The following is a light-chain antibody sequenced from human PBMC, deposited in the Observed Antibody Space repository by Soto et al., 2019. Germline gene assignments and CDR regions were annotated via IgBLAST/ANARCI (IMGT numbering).Light chain of an antibody. CDR1: QSISSH. V-gene: IGKV1-39*01. CDR3: QQSYSTLFT. Sequence: DIQMTQSPSSLSASVGDKITITCQASQSISSHLNWYQQKPGKAPKLLIYAASSLQSGVPSRFSGSGSGTDFSLTISSLQPDDFATYYCQQSYSTLFTFGPGTKVDVK. CDR2: AAS. J-gene: IGKJ3*01.